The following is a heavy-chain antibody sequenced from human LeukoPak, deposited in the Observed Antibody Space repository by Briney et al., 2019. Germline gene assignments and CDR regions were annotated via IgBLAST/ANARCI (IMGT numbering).Heavy chain of an antibody. CDR2: ISYDGSNK. CDR3: ARVDDSSGAYFYYGMDV. D-gene: IGHD3-22*01. Sequence: GKGLXXXAXISYDGSNKYYADSVKGRFTISRDNSKNTLYLQMNSLRAEDTAVYYCARVDDSSGAYFYYGMDVWGQGTTVTVSS. J-gene: IGHJ6*02. V-gene: IGHV3-30-3*01.